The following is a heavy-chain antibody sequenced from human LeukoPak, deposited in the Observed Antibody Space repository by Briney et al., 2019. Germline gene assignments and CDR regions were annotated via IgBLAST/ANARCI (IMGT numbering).Heavy chain of an antibody. D-gene: IGHD6-19*01. Sequence: SETLSLTCAVYVGSFSGYYWSWIRQPPGKGLEWIGEINHSGSTNYNSSLKSRVTISVDTSKNQFSLKLSSVTAADTAVYYCARGELDSSGWYGADWFDPWGQGTLVTVSS. CDR2: INHSGST. J-gene: IGHJ5*02. CDR3: ARGELDSSGWYGADWFDP. V-gene: IGHV4-34*01. CDR1: VGSFSGYY.